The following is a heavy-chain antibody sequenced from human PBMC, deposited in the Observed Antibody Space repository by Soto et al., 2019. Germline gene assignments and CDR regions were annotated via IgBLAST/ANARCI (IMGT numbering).Heavy chain of an antibody. J-gene: IGHJ4*02. CDR1: GFTFSSFW. V-gene: IGHV3-74*01. CDR3: ANRGVDTFCLSY. Sequence: EVQLVESGGGLVQPGGSLRLSCAVSGFTFSSFWMHWVRQAPGEGLVWVSRINTDGSSTSYADSVKGRFTISRDNAKNTLYLQMNSLRVEDTAMYYCANRGVDTFCLSYWGQGTLVTVSS. D-gene: IGHD3-10*01. CDR2: INTDGSST.